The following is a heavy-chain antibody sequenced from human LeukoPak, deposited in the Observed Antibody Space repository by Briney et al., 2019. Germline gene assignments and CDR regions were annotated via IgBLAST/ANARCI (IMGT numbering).Heavy chain of an antibody. J-gene: IGHJ4*02. CDR1: GYTFTGYY. D-gene: IGHD2-2*01. CDR3: ARDGYGNIVVVPAATGVDY. Sequence: ASVKVSCKASGYTFTGYYMHWVRQAPGQGLEWMGWINPNSGGTNYAQKFQGRVTMTRDTSISTAYMELSRLRSDDTAVYYCARDGYGNIVVVPAATGVDYWGQGTLVTVSS. CDR2: INPNSGGT. V-gene: IGHV1-2*02.